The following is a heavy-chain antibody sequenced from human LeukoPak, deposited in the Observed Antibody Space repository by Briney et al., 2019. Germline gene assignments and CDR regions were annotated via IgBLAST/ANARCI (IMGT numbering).Heavy chain of an antibody. V-gene: IGHV2-26*01. Sequence: SAPTLVNPTETLTLTCTVSGFSLSNARVGVSWIRQPPGKALEWLAYIFSNDEKSYSTSLKSRLPISRDTSTSQVVLTMTNMDPVDTATYYCARITLGGYFDYWGQGTLVTVSS. D-gene: IGHD3-16*01. CDR1: GFSLSNARVG. CDR3: ARITLGGYFDY. J-gene: IGHJ4*02. CDR2: IFSNDEK.